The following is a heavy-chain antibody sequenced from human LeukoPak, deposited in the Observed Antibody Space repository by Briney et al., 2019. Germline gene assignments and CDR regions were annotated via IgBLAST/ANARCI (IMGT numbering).Heavy chain of an antibody. D-gene: IGHD6-19*01. CDR3: ARDRLAHSYYYYGMDV. CDR2: ISTSSSYI. CDR1: GFTFSSYS. V-gene: IGHV3-21*01. J-gene: IGHJ6*02. Sequence: GGSLRLSCAASGFTFSSYSMNWVRQAPGKGLEWVSSISTSSSYIYYADSVKGRFTISRDNAKNSLYLQMNSLRAEDTAVYYCARDRLAHSYYYYGMDVWGQGTTVTVSS.